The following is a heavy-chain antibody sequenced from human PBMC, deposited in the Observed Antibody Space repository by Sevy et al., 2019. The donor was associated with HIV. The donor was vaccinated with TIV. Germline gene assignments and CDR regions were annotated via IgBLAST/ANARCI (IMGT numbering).Heavy chain of an antibody. Sequence: GGSLRLSCAASGFTFNRYSMHWVRQAPGKGLEWVATISFDATNKRYPDSVKGRFTISRDNFQNSLFLQMDSLRPEDTSVYYCALERLSSDVAEYIQNWGQGTLVTVSS. D-gene: IGHD1-1*01. J-gene: IGHJ1*01. CDR2: ISFDATNK. CDR3: ALERLSSDVAEYIQN. V-gene: IGHV3-30-3*01. CDR1: GFTFNRYS.